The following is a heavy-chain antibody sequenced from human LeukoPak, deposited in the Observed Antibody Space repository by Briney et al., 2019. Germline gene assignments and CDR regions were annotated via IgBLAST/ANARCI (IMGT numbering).Heavy chain of an antibody. J-gene: IGHJ3*02. V-gene: IGHV4-39*01. CDR2: IYYSGST. CDR3: ARQGSGGRAFDI. Sequence: PSETLSLTCTVSGGSISSSTYYWGWIRQPPGKGLEWIGSIYYSGSTYYNPSLKSRVTISVDTSKNQFSLKLRSVTAADTAVYYCARQGSGGRAFDIWGQGTMVTVSS. CDR1: GGSISSSTYY.